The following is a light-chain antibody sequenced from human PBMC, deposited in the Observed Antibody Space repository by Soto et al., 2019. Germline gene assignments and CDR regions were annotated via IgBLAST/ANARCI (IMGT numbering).Light chain of an antibody. V-gene: IGLV2-14*01. CDR3: SSYTSSNSLYG. CDR2: EVS. Sequence: QSVLTQPASVSGSPGQSITISCTGTSSDVGGYNYVSWYQQHPGKAPKLMISEVSNRPSGISNRFSGSKSGNTASLTISGLQAEDEADYYCSSYTSSNSLYGFGTGTKVTVL. CDR1: SSDVGGYNY. J-gene: IGLJ1*01.